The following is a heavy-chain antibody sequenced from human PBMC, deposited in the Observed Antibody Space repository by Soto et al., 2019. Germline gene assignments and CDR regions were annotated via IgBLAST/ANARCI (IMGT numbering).Heavy chain of an antibody. J-gene: IGHJ6*02. CDR1: GYTFTGYY. D-gene: IGHD6-6*01. CDR3: AREWGLQSSSSADYYYYGMDV. Sequence: QVQLVQSGAEVKKPGASVKVSCKASGYTFTGYYMHWVRQAPGQGLEWMGRINPNSGGTNYAQKFQGWVTMTRDTSISTAYMELSRLRSDDTAVYYCAREWGLQSSSSADYYYYGMDVWGQGTTVTVSS. CDR2: INPNSGGT. V-gene: IGHV1-2*04.